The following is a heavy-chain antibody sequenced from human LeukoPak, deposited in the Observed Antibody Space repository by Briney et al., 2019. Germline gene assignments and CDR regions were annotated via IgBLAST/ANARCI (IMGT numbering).Heavy chain of an antibody. CDR3: AYDDYGDY. J-gene: IGHJ4*02. CDR2: ISYDGSNK. CDR1: GFTFGSYG. V-gene: IGHV3-30*18. Sequence: GGSLRLSCAASGFTFGSYGMHWVRLAPGKGLEWAAVISYDGSNKYYADSVKGRFTISRDNSKNTLYLQMNSLRAEDTAVYYCAYDDYGDYWGQGTLVTVSS.